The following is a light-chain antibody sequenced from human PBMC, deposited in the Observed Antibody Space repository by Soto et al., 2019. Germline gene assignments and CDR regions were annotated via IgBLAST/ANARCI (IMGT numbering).Light chain of an antibody. V-gene: IGKV3-15*01. CDR3: QQYNNWPPEIT. CDR1: QSVSSN. J-gene: IGKJ5*01. CDR2: GAS. Sequence: EIVMTQSPATLSVSPGERSTLSCRASQSVSSNLAWYQQKPGQAPRLLIYGASTRATGIPARFSGSGSGTEFTLTISRLQSEDFAVYYCQQYNNWPPEITFGQGTQLEIK.